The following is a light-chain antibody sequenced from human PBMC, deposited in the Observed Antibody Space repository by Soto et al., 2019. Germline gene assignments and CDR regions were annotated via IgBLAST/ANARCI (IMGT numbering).Light chain of an antibody. Sequence: QSALTQPRSVSGSPGQSVTISCTGTSSDIGGYYYVSWYQHHPGKAPKLMIYAVTERPSGVPDRFSGSKSGNTASLTISGLQAEDEADYYCCSYAGSYTVLFGGGTQLTVL. CDR1: SSDIGGYYY. V-gene: IGLV2-11*01. J-gene: IGLJ2*01. CDR2: AVT. CDR3: CSYAGSYTVL.